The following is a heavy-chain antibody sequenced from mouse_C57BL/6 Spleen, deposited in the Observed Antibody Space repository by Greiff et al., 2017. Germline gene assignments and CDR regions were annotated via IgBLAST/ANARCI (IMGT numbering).Heavy chain of an antibody. V-gene: IGHV5-6*01. CDR1: GFTFSSYG. CDR2: ISSGGSYT. CDR3: ARRDYGSSGYFDV. D-gene: IGHD1-1*01. J-gene: IGHJ1*03. Sequence: EVQLVESGGDLVKPGGSLKLSCAASGFTFSSYGMSWVRQTPDKRLEWVATISSGGSYTYYPDSVKGRFTISRDNAKNTLYLQMSSLKSEDTAMYYCARRDYGSSGYFDVWGTGTTVTVSS.